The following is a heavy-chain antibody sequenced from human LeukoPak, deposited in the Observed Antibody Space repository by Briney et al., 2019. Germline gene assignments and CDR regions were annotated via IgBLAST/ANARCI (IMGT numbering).Heavy chain of an antibody. CDR3: AKDQATRGNYYGRAFDI. V-gene: IGHV3-23*01. Sequence: GGSLRLSCSAYGFTFNNYAMRWVRQAQGKGLEWVSAIHADGTPTYDADSVKGRFTISRDNSKNTLYLQMNSLRAEDTAIYYCAKDQATRGNYYGRAFDIWGQGTMVTVSS. CDR1: GFTFNNYA. D-gene: IGHD3-22*01. J-gene: IGHJ3*02. CDR2: IHADGTPT.